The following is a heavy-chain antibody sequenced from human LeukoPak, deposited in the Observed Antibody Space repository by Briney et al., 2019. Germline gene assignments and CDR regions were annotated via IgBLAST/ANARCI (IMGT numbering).Heavy chain of an antibody. CDR2: INPNSGGT. V-gene: IGHV1-2*02. Sequence: ASVKVSCKASGYTFTCYYMHWVRQAPGQGLEWMGWINPNSGGTNYAQKFQGRVTMTRDTSISTAYMELSRLRSDDTAVYYCARALRVATRYSGSYGDWGQGTLVTVSS. J-gene: IGHJ4*02. D-gene: IGHD1-26*01. CDR3: ARALRVATRYSGSYGD. CDR1: GYTFTCYY.